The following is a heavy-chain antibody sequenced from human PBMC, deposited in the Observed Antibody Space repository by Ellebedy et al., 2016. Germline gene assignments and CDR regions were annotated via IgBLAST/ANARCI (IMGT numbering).Heavy chain of an antibody. J-gene: IGHJ4*02. CDR2: INHSGST. D-gene: IGHD6-13*01. Sequence: SETLSLTCAVHGGSFSGYYWSWIRQPPGKGLEWIGEINHSGSTNYNPSLKSRVTISVDTSKNQFSLKLSSVTAADTAVYYCARGGRIAAAGKDFDYWGQGTLVTASS. CDR3: ARGGRIAAAGKDFDY. V-gene: IGHV4-34*01. CDR1: GGSFSGYY.